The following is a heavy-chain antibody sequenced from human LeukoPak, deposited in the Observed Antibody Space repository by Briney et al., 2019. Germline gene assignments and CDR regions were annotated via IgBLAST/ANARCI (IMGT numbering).Heavy chain of an antibody. CDR2: INPNSGGT. CDR3: ARSRESSSWYGVNTSPY. Sequence: ASVKVSCKASGYTFTGYYMHWVRQAPGQGLEWMGWINPNSGGTNYAQKFQGRVTMTRDTSISTAYMELSRLRSDDTAVYYCARSRESSSWYGVNTSPYWGQGTLVTVSS. J-gene: IGHJ4*02. CDR1: GYTFTGYY. D-gene: IGHD6-13*01. V-gene: IGHV1-2*02.